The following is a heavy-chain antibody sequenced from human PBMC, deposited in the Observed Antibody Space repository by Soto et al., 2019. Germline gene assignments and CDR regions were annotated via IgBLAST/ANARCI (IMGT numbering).Heavy chain of an antibody. V-gene: IGHV3-64*07. D-gene: IGHD2-15*01. CDR2: ITGSGSDT. CDR1: GFTFSDYT. J-gene: IGHJ4*02. Sequence: EVQLVESGGGLVQPGGSLRLSCTAAGFTFSDYTMTWVRQAPGKGLEYSSAITGSGSDTYYADSVKGRFTISRDNSQNALYLQVETLRDEDLAVYFCARQLGACGGGNCRSDYWGQGTLVTVST. CDR3: ARQLGACGGGNCRSDY.